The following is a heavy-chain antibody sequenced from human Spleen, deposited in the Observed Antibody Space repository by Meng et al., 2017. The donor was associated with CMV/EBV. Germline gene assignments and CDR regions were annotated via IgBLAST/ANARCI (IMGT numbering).Heavy chain of an antibody. CDR2: IIPMGETA. V-gene: IGHV1-69*11. Sequence: NASESAFSTYAINGVRQAPGQGVEWMGTIIPMGETAIYTQKFRGRVTITADESKTTAHMKISGLTSEATAVYYCATDGPGGGSYCLYWGHGTLVTVSS. J-gene: IGHJ4*01. CDR1: ESAFSTYA. CDR3: ATDGPGGGSYCLY. D-gene: IGHD3-10*01.